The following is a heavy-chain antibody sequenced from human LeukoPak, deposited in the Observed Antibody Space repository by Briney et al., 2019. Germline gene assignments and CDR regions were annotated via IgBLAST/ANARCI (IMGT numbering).Heavy chain of an antibody. D-gene: IGHD1-1*01. J-gene: IGHJ3*02. V-gene: IGHV1-69*05. CDR1: GGTFSSYA. CDR3: ARGGTTFDAFDI. Sequence: RRASVKVSCKASGGTFSSYAISWVRQAPGQGLEWMGGIIPIFGTANYAQKFQGRVTITTDESTSTAYMELSSLRSDDTAVYYCARGGTTFDAFDIWGQGTMVTVSS. CDR2: IIPIFGTA.